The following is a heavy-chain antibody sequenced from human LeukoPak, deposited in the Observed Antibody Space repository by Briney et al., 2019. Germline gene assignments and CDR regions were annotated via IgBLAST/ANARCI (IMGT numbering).Heavy chain of an antibody. CDR3: ARDGWELLWDYYYMDV. V-gene: IGHV3-21*01. CDR2: ISSSSSYI. J-gene: IGHJ6*03. CDR1: GFTFSSYS. D-gene: IGHD1-26*01. Sequence: GGSLRLSCAASGFTFSSYSMNWVRQAPGKGLEWVSSISSSSSYIYCADSVKGRFTISRDNAKNSLYLQMNSLRAEDTAVYYCARDGWELLWDYYYMDVWGKGTTVTVSS.